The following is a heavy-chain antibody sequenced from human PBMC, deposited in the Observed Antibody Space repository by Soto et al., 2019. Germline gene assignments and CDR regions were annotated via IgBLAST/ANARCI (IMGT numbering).Heavy chain of an antibody. J-gene: IGHJ4*02. D-gene: IGHD6-19*01. CDR1: GFTFGQSA. V-gene: IGHV3-23*01. CDR3: ARADRSRFDY. Sequence: GGSLRLSCAASGFTFGQSAMSWVRQAPGKGLEWVAAISGTGGAAYYADSVKGRFTISRDNSRNTLFLQMNSLRAEDTAVYYCARADRSRFDYWGQGTLVTVSS. CDR2: ISGTGGAA.